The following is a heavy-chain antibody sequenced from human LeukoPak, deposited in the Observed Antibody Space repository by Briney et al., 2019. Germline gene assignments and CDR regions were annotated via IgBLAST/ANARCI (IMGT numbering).Heavy chain of an antibody. CDR3: AREYDSSGYENY. V-gene: IGHV4-30-4*01. Sequence: SETLSLTCTVSGGSISSGDYYWSWIRQPPGKGLEWIGYIYYSGSTYYNPSHKSRVTISVDTSKNQFSLKLSSVTAADTAVYYCAREYDSSGYENYWGQGTLVTVSS. CDR1: GGSISSGDYY. J-gene: IGHJ4*02. D-gene: IGHD3-22*01. CDR2: IYYSGST.